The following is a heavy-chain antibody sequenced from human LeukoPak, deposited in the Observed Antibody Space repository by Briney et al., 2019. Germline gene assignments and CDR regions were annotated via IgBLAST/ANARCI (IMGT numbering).Heavy chain of an antibody. CDR1: RYTFTNYF. CDR3: ARSEFSRAIYFDP. D-gene: IGHD6-6*01. Sequence: ASVNASCKASRYTFTNYFMHGVRQAPGRGLEWMVIIDPSGGSTTYAQNFQGRVTMTRDTSTSTVYINLTSLRSEDTAVYYCARSEFSRAIYFDPWGQGTLVTVSS. J-gene: IGHJ5*02. CDR2: IDPSGGST. V-gene: IGHV1-46*01.